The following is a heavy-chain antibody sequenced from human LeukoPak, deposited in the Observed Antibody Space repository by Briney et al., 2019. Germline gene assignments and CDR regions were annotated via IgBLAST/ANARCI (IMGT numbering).Heavy chain of an antibody. J-gene: IGHJ4*02. D-gene: IGHD3-16*02. V-gene: IGHV3-53*01. CDR2: IYSGGST. CDR1: GFTVSSNY. CDR3: ARVQTDYVWGSYRTYYFDY. Sequence: GGSLRLSCAASGFTVSSNYMSWVRQAPGKGLEWVSVIYSGGSTYYADSVKGRFTISRDNSKNTLYLQMNSLRAEDTAVYYCARVQTDYVWGSYRTYYFDYWGQGTLVTVSS.